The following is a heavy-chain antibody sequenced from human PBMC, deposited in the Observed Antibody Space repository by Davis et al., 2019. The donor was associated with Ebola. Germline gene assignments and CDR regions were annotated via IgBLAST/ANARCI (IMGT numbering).Heavy chain of an antibody. CDR1: GFIFSSYE. CDR3: ERGYGTFDY. Sequence: GESLKISCAASGFIFSSYEINWVRQAPGKGLEWVSYISSSGTTIYYADSVKGRFTISRDNAKNSLYLQMHSLRAEDTAVYYCERGYGTFDYWGREPSSPSPQ. D-gene: IGHD4-17*01. V-gene: IGHV3-48*03. J-gene: IGHJ4*02. CDR2: ISSSGTTI.